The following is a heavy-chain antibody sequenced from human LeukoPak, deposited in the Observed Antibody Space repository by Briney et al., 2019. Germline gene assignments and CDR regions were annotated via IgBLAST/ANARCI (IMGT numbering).Heavy chain of an antibody. Sequence: SETLSLTCTVSGGSVSSSSYYWGWIRQPPGKGLEWIGSIYYSGSTYYHPSLKSRVTKSVDTSKNQFSLTLSSWAAAGPAVYYCARHDSQGYYSSSSGPYYFDYWGQGTLVTVSS. CDR3: ARHDSQGYYSSSSGPYYFDY. CDR1: GGSVSSSSYY. CDR2: IYYSGST. V-gene: IGHV4-39*01. J-gene: IGHJ4*02. D-gene: IGHD2-2*01.